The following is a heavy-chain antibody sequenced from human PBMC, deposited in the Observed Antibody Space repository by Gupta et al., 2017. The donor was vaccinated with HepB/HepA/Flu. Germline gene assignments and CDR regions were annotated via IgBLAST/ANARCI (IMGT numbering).Heavy chain of an antibody. D-gene: IGHD1-7*01. CDR2: INHSGST. CDR1: GWYCSGYY. J-gene: IGHJ6*03. V-gene: IGHV4-34*01. Sequence: QVLLQPWGAVLLQPSETLSITCAVYGWYCSGYYWGWIRQPPGQGLEWIGEINHSGSTNYNPSLKSRVTISVDTSKNQFSLKLSSVTAADTAVYYCARDGNYGVHLYYNYMDVWGKGTTVTVSS. CDR3: ARDGNYGVHLYYNYMDV.